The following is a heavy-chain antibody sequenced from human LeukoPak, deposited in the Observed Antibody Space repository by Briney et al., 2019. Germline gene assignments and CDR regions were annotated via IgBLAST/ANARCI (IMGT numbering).Heavy chain of an antibody. D-gene: IGHD6-13*01. Sequence: GRSLRLSCAASGFTFSSYAMSWVRQTPGKGLEWVSTISGSGGSTYYADSVKGRFTISRDNSKNTLYLQMNSLRAEDTAVYYCAKDKGIAAAPLDYMDVWGKGTTVTVSS. J-gene: IGHJ6*03. CDR3: AKDKGIAAAPLDYMDV. CDR1: GFTFSSYA. V-gene: IGHV3-23*01. CDR2: ISGSGGST.